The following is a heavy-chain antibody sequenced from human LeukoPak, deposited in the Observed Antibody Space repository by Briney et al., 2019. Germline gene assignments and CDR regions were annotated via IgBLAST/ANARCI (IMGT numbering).Heavy chain of an antibody. D-gene: IGHD3-10*01. J-gene: IGHJ4*02. CDR2: ISTSGSTI. V-gene: IGHV3-48*02. Sequence: PGGSLRLSCAASGFTSSRYEINWVRQAPETGLECVSYISTSGSTIYYADSVKGRFTISRDNAKNSLYLQMSSLRDDDTAVYFCARSRGVSDYWGQGTLVTVSS. CDR3: ARSRGVSDY. CDR1: GFTSSRYE.